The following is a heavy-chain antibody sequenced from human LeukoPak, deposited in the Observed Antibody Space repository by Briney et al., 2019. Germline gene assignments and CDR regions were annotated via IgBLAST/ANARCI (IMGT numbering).Heavy chain of an antibody. V-gene: IGHV4-38-2*01. J-gene: IGHJ4*02. CDR3: ARHRYNWNYFDY. CDR1: GYSISSGYY. Sequence: SGTLSLTCAVSGYSISSGYYWGWIRQPPGKGLEWIGSIYHSGSTYYNPSLKSRVTISVDTSKNQFSLKLSSVTAADTAVYYCARHRYNWNYFDYWGQGTLVTVSS. D-gene: IGHD1-20*01. CDR2: IYHSGST.